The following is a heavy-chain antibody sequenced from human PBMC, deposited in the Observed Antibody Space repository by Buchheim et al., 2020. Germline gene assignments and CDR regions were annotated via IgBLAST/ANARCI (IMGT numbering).Heavy chain of an antibody. CDR1: GFTFSSYA. J-gene: IGHJ6*03. CDR3: AKGIGSYMNYYYYYYMDV. Sequence: VQLLESGGGLVQPGGSLRLSCAASGFTFSSYAMSWVRQAPGKGLEWVALISYQGSSEFYADSVKGRFTISRDSSKNTVYLQMNSLRADDTAVYYRAKGIGSYMNYYYYYYMDVWGKGTT. CDR2: ISYQGSSE. V-gene: IGHV3-30*18. D-gene: IGHD3-10*01.